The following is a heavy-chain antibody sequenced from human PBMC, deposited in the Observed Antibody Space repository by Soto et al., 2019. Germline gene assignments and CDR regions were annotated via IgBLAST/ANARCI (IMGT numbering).Heavy chain of an antibody. V-gene: IGHV1-46*01. J-gene: IGHJ6*02. CDR2: INPSGGST. CDR1: GYTFTSYY. Sequence: ASVKVSCKASGYTFTSYYMHWVRQAPGQGLEWMGIINPSGGSTSYAQKFQGRVTMTRDTSTSTVYMELSSLRSEDTAVYYCARVLYSPTRYYYGMDVWGQGTTVTV. D-gene: IGHD2-15*01. CDR3: ARVLYSPTRYYYGMDV.